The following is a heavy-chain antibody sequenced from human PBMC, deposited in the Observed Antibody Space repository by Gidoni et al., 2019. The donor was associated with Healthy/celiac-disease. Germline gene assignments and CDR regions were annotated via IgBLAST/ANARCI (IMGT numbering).Heavy chain of an antibody. CDR2: IRYDGSNK. Sequence: QVQLVESGGGVVQPGGSLRLSCAASGFTFSSYGMHWVRQAPGKGLEWVAFIRYDGSNKYYADSVKGRFTISRDNSKNTLYLQMNSLRAEDTAVYYCAKDRYDDQYYFDYWGQGTLVTVSS. V-gene: IGHV3-30*02. CDR1: GFTFSSYG. J-gene: IGHJ4*02. D-gene: IGHD3-3*01. CDR3: AKDRYDDQYYFDY.